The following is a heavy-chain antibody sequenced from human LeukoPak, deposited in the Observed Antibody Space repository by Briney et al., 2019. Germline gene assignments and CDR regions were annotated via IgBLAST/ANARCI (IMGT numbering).Heavy chain of an antibody. D-gene: IGHD1-26*01. V-gene: IGHV1-2*04. J-gene: IGHJ4*02. CDR2: INPNSGGP. Sequence: ASVKVSCKASGYTFTGYYMHWVPQAPGQGREWMGWINPNSGGPNYAQKFQGWVTMTRDTSISTAYMELSRLTSDDTAVYYCAREIYSGSWDYWGQGTLVTVSS. CDR3: AREIYSGSWDY. CDR1: GYTFTGYY.